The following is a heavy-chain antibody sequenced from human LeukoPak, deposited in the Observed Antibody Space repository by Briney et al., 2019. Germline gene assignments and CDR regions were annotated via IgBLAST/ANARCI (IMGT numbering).Heavy chain of an antibody. CDR3: AKFVHSGKDY. J-gene: IGHJ4*02. V-gene: IGHV3-23*01. CDR2: ISGSGGST. Sequence: GGPLRLSCAASGFTFSSYAMSWVRQAPGKGLEWVSAISGSGGSTYYADSVKGRFTISRGNSKNTLYLQMNSLRAEDTAVYYCAKFVHSGKDYWGQGTLVTVSS. D-gene: IGHD1-26*01. CDR1: GFTFSSYA.